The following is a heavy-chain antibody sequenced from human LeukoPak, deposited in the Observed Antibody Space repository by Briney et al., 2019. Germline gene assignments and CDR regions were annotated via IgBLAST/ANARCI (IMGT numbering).Heavy chain of an antibody. Sequence: GASVKVSCKASGYTFTSYGISWVRQAPGQGLELMGWISAYNGNTNYSQKLQGRVTMTTDTSTSTAYMELRSLRSDDTAVYYCGSASSPYSYYAMDVCGEGTTVTVSS. CDR2: ISAYNGNT. CDR3: GSASSPYSYYAMDV. CDR1: GYTFTSYG. D-gene: IGHD2-2*01. J-gene: IGHJ6*04. V-gene: IGHV1-18*01.